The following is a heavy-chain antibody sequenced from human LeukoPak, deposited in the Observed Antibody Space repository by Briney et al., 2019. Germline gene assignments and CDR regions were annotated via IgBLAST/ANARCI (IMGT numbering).Heavy chain of an antibody. J-gene: IGHJ4*02. CDR1: GFTFSNYG. Sequence: GGSLRLSCAASGFTFSNYGLHWVRQAPGKGLEWLAVISYDGSNKYYADSVKGRFTISRDNSKNTLYLQMNSLRAEDTAVYYCARAEYCTGARCYSAAFAYWGQGTLVTVSS. CDR2: ISYDGSNK. D-gene: IGHD2-8*02. V-gene: IGHV3-30*03. CDR3: ARAEYCTGARCYSAAFAY.